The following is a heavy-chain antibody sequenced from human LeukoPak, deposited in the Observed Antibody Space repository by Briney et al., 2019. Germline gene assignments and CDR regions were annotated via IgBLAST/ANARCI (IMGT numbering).Heavy chain of an antibody. CDR2: INHSGST. CDR1: GFTFSRYL. D-gene: IGHD2-2*01. CDR3: ARAADVVGVLTAPGWFDP. V-gene: IGHV4-34*01. J-gene: IGHJ5*02. Sequence: PGRSLRLSCVASGFTFSRYLMHWVRQPPGKGLEWIGEINHSGSTNYNPSLKSRVTISVDTSKNQFSLKVSSVTAADTAVYYCARAADVVGVLTAPGWFDPWGQGTLVTVSS.